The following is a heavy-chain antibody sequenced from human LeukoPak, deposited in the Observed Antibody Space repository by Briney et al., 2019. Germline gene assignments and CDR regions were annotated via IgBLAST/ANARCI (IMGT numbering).Heavy chain of an antibody. J-gene: IGHJ4*02. D-gene: IGHD3-9*01. CDR2: IYYSGST. Sequence: SETLSLTCTVSGGSISSYYWSWIRQPPGKGLEWIGYIYYSGSTYYNPSLKSRVTISVDTSKNQFSLKLSSVTAADTAVYYCARGDMSRYYFDYWGQGTLVTVSS. CDR1: GGSISSYY. CDR3: ARGDMSRYYFDY. V-gene: IGHV4-59*08.